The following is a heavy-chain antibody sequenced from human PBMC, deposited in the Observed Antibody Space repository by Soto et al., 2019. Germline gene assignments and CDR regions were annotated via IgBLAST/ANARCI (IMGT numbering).Heavy chain of an antibody. CDR1: GDSVSSNSAA. J-gene: IGHJ3*02. CDR3: ARDKVFYYDSSGYSGPFDI. D-gene: IGHD3-22*01. Sequence: PSQTLSLTCVISGDSVSSNSAAWNWIRQSPSRGLEWLGRTYYRSKWYNDYAVSVKSRITINPDTSKNQFSLQLNSVTPEDTAVYYCARDKVFYYDSSGYSGPFDIRAQRTTVTGSS. CDR2: TYYRSKWYN. V-gene: IGHV6-1*01.